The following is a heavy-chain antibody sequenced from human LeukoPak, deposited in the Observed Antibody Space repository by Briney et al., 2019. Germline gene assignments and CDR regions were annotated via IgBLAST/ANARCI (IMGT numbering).Heavy chain of an antibody. D-gene: IGHD6-19*01. J-gene: IGHJ3*02. CDR1: GGSISSSSHY. Sequence: SETLSLTCTVSGGSISSSSHYWGWIRQPPGKGLEWIGNIYYSGSTYYKSSLKSRVTISVDTSKNQFSLKLSSVTAADTAVYYCVREGWQWLVHAFDIWGQGTMVTGSS. V-gene: IGHV4-39*07. CDR2: IYYSGST. CDR3: VREGWQWLVHAFDI.